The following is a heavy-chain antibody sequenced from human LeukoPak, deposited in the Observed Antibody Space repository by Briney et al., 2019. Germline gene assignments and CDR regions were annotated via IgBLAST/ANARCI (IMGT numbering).Heavy chain of an antibody. CDR1: GYTFTGYY. Sequence: ASVKVSCKASGYTFTGYYMHWGRQAPGQGLEWMGWINPNSGGTNYAQKFQGRVTMTRDTSISTAYMELSRLRSDDTAVYYCARQLSYDFWSSDYWGQGTLVTVSS. CDR2: INPNSGGT. CDR3: ARQLSYDFWSSDY. D-gene: IGHD3-3*01. J-gene: IGHJ4*02. V-gene: IGHV1-2*02.